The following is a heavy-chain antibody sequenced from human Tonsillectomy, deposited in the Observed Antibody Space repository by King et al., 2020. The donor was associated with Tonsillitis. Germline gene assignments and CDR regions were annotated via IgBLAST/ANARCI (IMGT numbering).Heavy chain of an antibody. CDR3: ATSPDFGDYAYFDS. CDR2: ISDGGSKK. D-gene: IGHD4-17*01. J-gene: IGHJ4*02. Sequence: VQLVESGGGVVQPGRSLSLSCVVSGFTLGTYAMHWVRQAPGKGLEWVAVISDGGSKKYNADSVKGRFTISRDSSKNTLYLQMNSLRTEDTAVYYCATSPDFGDYAYFDSWGQGTLVTVSS. V-gene: IGHV3-30-3*01. CDR1: GFTLGTYA.